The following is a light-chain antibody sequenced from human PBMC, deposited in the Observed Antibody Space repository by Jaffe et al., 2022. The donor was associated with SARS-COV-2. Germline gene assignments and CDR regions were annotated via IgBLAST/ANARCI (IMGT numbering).Light chain of an antibody. Sequence: QSALTQPASVSGSPGQSITISCTGTSSDVGDYNYVSWYQQHPGKAPKLLIYDVSHRPSGVSNRFSGSKSGNTASLTISGLQAEDEADYYCSSYTSSGTLLFGGGTKLTVL. CDR3: SSYTSSGTLL. V-gene: IGLV2-14*03. CDR1: SSDVGDYNY. CDR2: DVS. J-gene: IGLJ2*01.